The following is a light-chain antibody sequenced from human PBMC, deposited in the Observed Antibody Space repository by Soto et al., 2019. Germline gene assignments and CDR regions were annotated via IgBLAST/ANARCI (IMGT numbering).Light chain of an antibody. CDR1: QSVADNY. CDR2: AAS. J-gene: IGKJ2*01. CDR3: QQASSFPYT. Sequence: EIVLTQSPGTLSLSPGDRATLSCKASQSVADNYLAWYQQKPGQAPRLLIYAASRRAIGIPDTFSGSGSGTDFTLTITRLEPEDFATYYCQQASSFPYTFGQGTKLEIK. V-gene: IGKV3D-20*02.